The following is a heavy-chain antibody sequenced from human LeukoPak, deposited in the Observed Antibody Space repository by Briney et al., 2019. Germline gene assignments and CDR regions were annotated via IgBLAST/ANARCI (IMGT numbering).Heavy chain of an antibody. V-gene: IGHV3-30*02. Sequence: GGSLRLSCAASGFTFSSYGMYWVRQAPGKGLEWVAFIRYDGSNKYYADSVKGRFTISRDNSKNTLYLQMNSLRAEDTAVYYCARASSSWSAGFDPWGQGTLVTVSS. CDR1: GFTFSSYG. J-gene: IGHJ5*02. CDR2: IRYDGSNK. D-gene: IGHD6-13*01. CDR3: ARASSSWSAGFDP.